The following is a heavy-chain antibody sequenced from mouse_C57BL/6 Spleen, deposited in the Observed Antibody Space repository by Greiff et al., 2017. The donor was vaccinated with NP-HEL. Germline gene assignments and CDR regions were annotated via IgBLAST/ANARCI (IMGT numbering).Heavy chain of an antibody. Sequence: VQLQQSGPELVKPGASVKISCTASGYTFTDYYMNWVKQSPGKSLEWIGDINPNNGGTSYNQKFKGKATLTVDKSSSTAYLELRSLTSEDSAVYYCAREWANWDYFDYWGQGTTLTVSS. CDR3: AREWANWDYFDY. V-gene: IGHV1-26*01. CDR2: INPNNGGT. J-gene: IGHJ2*01. D-gene: IGHD4-1*01. CDR1: GYTFTDYY.